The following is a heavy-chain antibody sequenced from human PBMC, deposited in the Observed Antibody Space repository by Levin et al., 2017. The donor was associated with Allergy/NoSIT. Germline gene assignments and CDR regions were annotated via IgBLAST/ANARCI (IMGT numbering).Heavy chain of an antibody. CDR3: ARDRDQFYGSGTSDYMDV. CDR2: IYSGGST. V-gene: IGHV3-66*02. D-gene: IGHD3-10*01. J-gene: IGHJ6*03. CDR1: GFTVSSNY. Sequence: GGSLRLSCAASGFTVSSNYMSWVRQAPGKGLEWVSVIYSGGSTYYADSVKGRFTISRDNSKNTLYLQMNSLRAEDTAVYYCARDRDQFYGSGTSDYMDVWGKGTTVTVSS.